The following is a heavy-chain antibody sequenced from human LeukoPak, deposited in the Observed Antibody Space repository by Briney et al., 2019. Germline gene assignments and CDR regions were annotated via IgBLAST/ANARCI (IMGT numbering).Heavy chain of an antibody. D-gene: IGHD3-10*01. J-gene: IGHJ4*02. Sequence: GRSLRLSCAASGFTFSSHGMHWVRQAPGKGLEWVAVISYDGSNKYYADSVKGRFTISRDNSKNTLYLQMNSLRAEDTAVYYCAKDDLYYYGSGSFDYSGQGTLVTVSS. CDR2: ISYDGSNK. CDR3: AKDDLYYYGSGSFDY. V-gene: IGHV3-30*18. CDR1: GFTFSSHG.